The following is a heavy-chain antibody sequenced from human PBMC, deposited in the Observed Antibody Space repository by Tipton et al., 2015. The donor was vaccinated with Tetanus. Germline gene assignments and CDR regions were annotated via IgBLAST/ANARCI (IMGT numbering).Heavy chain of an antibody. CDR1: GGSINNYY. D-gene: IGHD2-2*01. CDR3: ARRSYCSSSSCYDAFDI. V-gene: IGHV4-59*01. J-gene: IGHJ3*02. CDR2: IFYSGST. Sequence: TLSLTCTVSGGSINNYYWSWIRQPPGRGLEWIAYIFYSGSTNYSPSLKSRVTISVDTSKNQFSLRLNSVTAADTAVYCCARRSYCSSSSCYDAFDIWGQGTMVTVSS.